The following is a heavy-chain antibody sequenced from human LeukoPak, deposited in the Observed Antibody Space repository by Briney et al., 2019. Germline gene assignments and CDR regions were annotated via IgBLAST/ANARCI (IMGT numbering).Heavy chain of an antibody. J-gene: IGHJ4*02. V-gene: IGHV3-66*01. Sequence: GGSLRLSCAASGFSLISTYLSWVRQAPGKGLEWVSVIYSGGSTYYADSVKGRFTISRDISKSTVYLQMNSLTAEDTAVYYCARVGLGIGHYWGQGTLVTVSS. CDR2: IYSGGST. D-gene: IGHD7-27*01. CDR1: GFSLISTY. CDR3: ARVGLGIGHY.